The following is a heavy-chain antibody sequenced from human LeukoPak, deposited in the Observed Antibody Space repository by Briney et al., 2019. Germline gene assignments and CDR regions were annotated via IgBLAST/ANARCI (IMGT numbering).Heavy chain of an antibody. V-gene: IGHV3-23*01. CDR3: AKDWELGSYFDY. Sequence: GGSLRLSCAASGFTFSSYAMSWVRQAPGKGLEWVSAISGSGGSTYYADSVKGRFTISRDNSKNTLYLQMNSLSAEDTAVYYCAKDWELGSYFDYWGQGTLVTVSS. D-gene: IGHD1-26*01. J-gene: IGHJ4*02. CDR2: ISGSGGST. CDR1: GFTFSSYA.